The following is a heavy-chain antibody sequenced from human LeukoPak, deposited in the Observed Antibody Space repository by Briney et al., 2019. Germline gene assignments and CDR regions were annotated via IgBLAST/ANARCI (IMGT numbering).Heavy chain of an antibody. CDR1: GFTFSSYS. D-gene: IGHD6-13*01. CDR3: AREGPLTRTGMFDY. CDR2: ISSSGSSI. V-gene: IGHV3-48*04. Sequence: PGGSLRLSCAASGFTFSSYSMNWVRQAPGKGLEWVSYISSSGSSIYYADSVKGRFTISRDNAKNSLYLQMTSLRAEDTAVYYCAREGPLTRTGMFDYWGQGTLVIVSS. J-gene: IGHJ4*02.